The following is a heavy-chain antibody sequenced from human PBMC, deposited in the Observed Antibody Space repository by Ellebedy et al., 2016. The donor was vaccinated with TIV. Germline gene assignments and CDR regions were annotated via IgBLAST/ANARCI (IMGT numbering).Heavy chain of an antibody. J-gene: IGHJ4*02. CDR1: GFTFSSYT. D-gene: IGHD3-10*01. Sequence: GESLKISCEASGFTFSSYTMRWVRQAPGKGLEWMALISYDGSNEYFADSVKGRFTISRDNSKNTMFLQMSSLRPEDTAVYYCARRTMVRGAALDYWGQGTLVTVSS. CDR2: ISYDGSNE. V-gene: IGHV3-30-3*01. CDR3: ARRTMVRGAALDY.